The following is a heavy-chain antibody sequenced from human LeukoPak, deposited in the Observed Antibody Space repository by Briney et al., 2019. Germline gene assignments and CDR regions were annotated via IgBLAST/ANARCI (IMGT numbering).Heavy chain of an antibody. Sequence: TSQTLSLTCTVSGDSISSGNYYWTWIRQPAGRGLEWIGRIYSTGSTNYNPSLKSRVTISVDTSKNQFSLRLSSVTAADTAVYYCARVTTGGYYNCWGQGTLVTVS. J-gene: IGHJ4*02. CDR1: GDSISSGNYY. V-gene: IGHV4-61*02. CDR3: ARVTTGGYYNC. D-gene: IGHD3-22*01. CDR2: IYSTGST.